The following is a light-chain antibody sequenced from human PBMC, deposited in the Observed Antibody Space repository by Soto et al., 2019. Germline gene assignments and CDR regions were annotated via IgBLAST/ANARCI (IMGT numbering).Light chain of an antibody. Sequence: DIQMTQSPSSLSASVGDRVTITCQASQDISNYLNWYQQKSGKAPKLLIYDASNLETGVPSRFSGSGSGTDFTFTISSLQSEDIATYFCQQCDDLPLTFGGGTKVDIK. J-gene: IGKJ4*01. CDR1: QDISNY. CDR2: DAS. V-gene: IGKV1-33*01. CDR3: QQCDDLPLT.